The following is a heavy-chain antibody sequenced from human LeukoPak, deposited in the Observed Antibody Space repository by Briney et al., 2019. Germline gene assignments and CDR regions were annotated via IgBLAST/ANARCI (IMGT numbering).Heavy chain of an antibody. Sequence: GGSLRLSCAASGFTFSTYWMSWVRQSPGKGLEWVANIKQDGVEKYHVDSVKGRFTVSRDNAKSSLYLQMNSLRAGDTAVYYCVRACDSAHCPYYLASWGQGTLVTVSS. D-gene: IGHD3-22*01. J-gene: IGHJ4*02. CDR2: IKQDGVEK. V-gene: IGHV3-7*03. CDR3: VRACDSAHCPYYLAS. CDR1: GFTFSTYW.